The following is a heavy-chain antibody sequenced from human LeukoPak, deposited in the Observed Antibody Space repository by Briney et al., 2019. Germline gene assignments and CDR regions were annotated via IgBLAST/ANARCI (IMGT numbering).Heavy chain of an antibody. CDR3: ARLTPTTLSLYYYYMDV. Sequence: PSETLSLTCTVSGGSISSYYWSWIRQPAGKGLEWIGRIYISGSGSTNYNPSLKSRVTMSVDTSKNQFSLKLTSVTAADTAVYYCARLTPTTLSLYYYYMDVWGKGTTVTVSS. J-gene: IGHJ6*03. CDR2: IYISGSGST. CDR1: GGSISSYY. D-gene: IGHD2/OR15-2a*01. V-gene: IGHV4-4*07.